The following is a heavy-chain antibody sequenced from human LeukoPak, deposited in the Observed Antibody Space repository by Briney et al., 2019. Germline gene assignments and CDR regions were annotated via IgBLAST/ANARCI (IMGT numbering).Heavy chain of an antibody. J-gene: IGHJ4*02. Sequence: SGGSLRLSCAASGFRFSTHDLNWVRQAPGKGLECVSYISRTSTYLYYADSVKGRFTISRDNDKNLLYLQMNNLRAEDTAVYFCAKDNRKGGYYSDYWGQGTVVTVSS. CDR3: AKDNRKGGYYSDY. CDR2: ISRTSTYL. V-gene: IGHV3-21*01. CDR1: GFRFSTHD. D-gene: IGHD3-22*01.